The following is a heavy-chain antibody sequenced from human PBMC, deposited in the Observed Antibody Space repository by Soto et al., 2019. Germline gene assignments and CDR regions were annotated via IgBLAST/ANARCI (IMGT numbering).Heavy chain of an antibody. CDR3: ARDSPMATIHGDGMDV. CDR1: GYTFTSYY. J-gene: IGHJ6*02. D-gene: IGHD5-12*01. V-gene: IGHV1-46*01. CDR2: INPSGGST. Sequence: GASVKVSCKASGYTFTSYYMHWVRQAPGQGLEWMGIINPSGGSTSYAQKFQGRVTMTRDTSTSTVYMELSSLRSEDTAVYYCARDSPMATIHGDGMDVWGQGTTVTVSS.